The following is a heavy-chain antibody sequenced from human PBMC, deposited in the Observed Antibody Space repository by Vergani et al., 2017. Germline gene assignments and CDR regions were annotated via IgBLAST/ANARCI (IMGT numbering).Heavy chain of an antibody. D-gene: IGHD3-22*01. CDR1: GGTFSSYT. Sequence: QVQLVQSGAEVKKPGSSVKVSCKASGGTFSSYTISWVRQAPGQGLEWMGRIIPILGIANYAQKFQGRVTITADKSTSTAYMELSSLRSEDTAAYCCAGELDYYDSPMRWFDPWGQGTLVTVSS. J-gene: IGHJ5*02. CDR2: IIPILGIA. CDR3: AGELDYYDSPMRWFDP. V-gene: IGHV1-69*08.